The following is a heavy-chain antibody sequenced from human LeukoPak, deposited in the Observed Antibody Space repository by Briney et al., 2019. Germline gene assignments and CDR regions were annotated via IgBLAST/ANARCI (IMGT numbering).Heavy chain of an antibody. J-gene: IGHJ4*02. CDR3: ARRRVYSGSGEFDF. CDR2: VSFSGTT. CDR1: GGPITSHY. V-gene: IGHV4-59*11. Sequence: PSETLSLTCTVSGGPITSHYWSWIRQPPGKGLEWIGYVSFSGTTKYSPSLNNRVTISRDTSRNQFSLKLRSVTTADTAVYYCARRRVYSGSGEFDFWGQGTLVTVSS. D-gene: IGHD5-12*01.